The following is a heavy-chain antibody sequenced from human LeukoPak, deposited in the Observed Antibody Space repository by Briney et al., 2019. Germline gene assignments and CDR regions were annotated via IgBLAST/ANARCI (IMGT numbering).Heavy chain of an antibody. Sequence: PGGSLRLSCPASGFTFDDYAMHWVRQAPGKGLEWVSGISWNSGSIGYADSVKGRFTISRDNAKNSLYLQMNSLRAEDTALYYCAKDGGSSTPRWFDYWGQGTLVTVSS. CDR2: ISWNSGSI. V-gene: IGHV3-9*01. CDR3: AKDGGSSTPRWFDY. CDR1: GFTFDDYA. D-gene: IGHD6-13*01. J-gene: IGHJ4*02.